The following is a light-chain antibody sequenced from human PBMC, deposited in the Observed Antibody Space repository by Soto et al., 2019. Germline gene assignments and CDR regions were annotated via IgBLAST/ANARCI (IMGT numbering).Light chain of an antibody. CDR3: GTRDDSLNRYV. J-gene: IGLJ1*01. CDR2: SNN. CDR1: SSNIGSNT. Sequence: QSVLTQPPSVSGTPAQRVTISCSGSSSNIGSNTVNWYQQLPGAAPRLLIYSNNQRPSGVPDRFSGSKSGTSASLAISGLQSEDDADYFCGTRDDSLNRYVFGTGTKVTVL. V-gene: IGLV1-44*01.